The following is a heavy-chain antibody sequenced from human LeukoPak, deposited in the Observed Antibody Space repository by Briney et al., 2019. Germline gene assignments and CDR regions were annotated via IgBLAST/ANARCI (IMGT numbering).Heavy chain of an antibody. CDR3: ARDGPRSSWYSGWFDP. Sequence: SETLSLTCTVSGGSISSYYWSWIRQPPGKGLEWIGYIYYSGSTNYNPSLKSRVTISVDTSKNQFSLKLSSVTAADTAVYYCARDGPRSSWYSGWFDPWGQGTLVTVSS. CDR2: IYYSGST. V-gene: IGHV4-59*01. D-gene: IGHD6-13*01. CDR1: GGSISSYY. J-gene: IGHJ5*02.